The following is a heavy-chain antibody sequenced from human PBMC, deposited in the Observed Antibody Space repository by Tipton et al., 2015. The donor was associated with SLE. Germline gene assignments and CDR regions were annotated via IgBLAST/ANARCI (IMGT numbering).Heavy chain of an antibody. CDR1: GGSVSSGSYY. CDR2: IYYSGST. J-gene: IGHJ4*02. Sequence: TLSLTCTVSGGSVSSGSYYWGWIRQPPGKGLEWIGSIYYSGSTYYNPSLKSRVTISVDTSKNQFSLKLSSVTAADTAVYYCARADGDYPGWGQGTLVTVSS. V-gene: IGHV4-39*07. D-gene: IGHD4-17*01. CDR3: ARADGDYPG.